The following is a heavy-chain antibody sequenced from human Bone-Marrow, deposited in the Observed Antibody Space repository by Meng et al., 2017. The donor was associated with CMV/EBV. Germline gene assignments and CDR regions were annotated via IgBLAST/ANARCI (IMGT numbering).Heavy chain of an antibody. V-gene: IGHV3-30*02. Sequence: GGSLRLSCAASGFTFSSYGMHWVRQAPGKGLEWVAFIRYDGSNKYYADSVKGRFTISRDNSKNTLYPQMNSLRAEDTAVYYCAKEGYYGSGYGMDVWGQGTTVTVSS. CDR3: AKEGYYGSGYGMDV. J-gene: IGHJ6*02. D-gene: IGHD3-10*01. CDR2: IRYDGSNK. CDR1: GFTFSSYG.